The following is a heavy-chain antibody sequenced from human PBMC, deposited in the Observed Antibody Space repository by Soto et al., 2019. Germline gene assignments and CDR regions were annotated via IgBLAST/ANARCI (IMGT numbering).Heavy chain of an antibody. D-gene: IGHD3-10*01. J-gene: IGHJ6*02. CDR2: ISAYNGNT. V-gene: IGHV1-18*01. CDR1: GYTFTSYG. Sequence: ASVKVSCKASGYTFTSYGISWVRQAPGQGLEWMGWISAYNGNTNYAQKLQGRVTMTTDTSTSTAYMELRSLRSDDTAVYYCARDLQELHAPHYYYYYGMDVWGQGTTVTVSS. CDR3: ARDLQELHAPHYYYYYGMDV.